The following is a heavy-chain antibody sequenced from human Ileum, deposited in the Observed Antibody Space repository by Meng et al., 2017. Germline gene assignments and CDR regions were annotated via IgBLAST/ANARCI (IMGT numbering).Heavy chain of an antibody. CDR3: ARLLLLGIIDY. Sequence: EVQLLEPGGNLEQPGGSLRLSCAASGFTFTTYAMSWVRQVPGKGLEWLSTISRDAGTTYYADSVKGRFTISRDNSDNTLYLQMSSLTAADTALYYCARLLLLGIIDYWGQGTLVTVSS. D-gene: IGHD2/OR15-2a*01. V-gene: IGHV3-23*01. CDR2: ISRDAGTT. CDR1: GFTFTTYA. J-gene: IGHJ4*02.